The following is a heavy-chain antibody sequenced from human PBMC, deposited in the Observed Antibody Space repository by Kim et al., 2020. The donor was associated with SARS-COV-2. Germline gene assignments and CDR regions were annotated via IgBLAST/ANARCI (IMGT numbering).Heavy chain of an antibody. V-gene: IGHV3-23*03. Sequence: GGSLRLSCAASGFTFSSYAMSWVRQAPGKGLEWVSVIYSGGSSTYYADSVKGRFTISRDNSKNTLYLQMNSLRAEDTAVYYCAKVRRAVWFDPWGQGTLVTVSS. J-gene: IGHJ5*02. D-gene: IGHD3-10*01. CDR1: GFTFSSYA. CDR3: AKVRRAVWFDP. CDR2: IYSGGSST.